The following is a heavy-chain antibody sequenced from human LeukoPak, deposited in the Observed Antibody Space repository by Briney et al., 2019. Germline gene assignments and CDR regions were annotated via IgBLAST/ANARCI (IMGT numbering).Heavy chain of an antibody. CDR1: GGFNTHYY. CDR2: IYHSGST. CDR3: ARGQWLPVFDF. D-gene: IGHD3-22*01. J-gene: IGHJ4*02. V-gene: IGHV4-59*01. Sequence: SETLSLTCSVSGGFNTHYYWSWIRQPPGKGLEWIGYIYHSGSTKYNPSLKSRVTISVDTSKNHFSLKLSSVTAADTAVYYCARGQWLPVFDFWGQGTLVTVSS.